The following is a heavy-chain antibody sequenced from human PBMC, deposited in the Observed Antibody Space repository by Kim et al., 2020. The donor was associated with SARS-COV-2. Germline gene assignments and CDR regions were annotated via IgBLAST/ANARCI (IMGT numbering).Heavy chain of an antibody. V-gene: IGHV3-11*06. CDR3: VRGRNYYESSGFCPDM. CDR2: ISSGGTYT. CDR1: GFTFSDYY. D-gene: IGHD3-22*01. J-gene: IGHJ3*02. Sequence: GGSLRLSCAASGFTFSDYYMTWIRQAPGKGLEWISFISSGGTYTNCADSVKGRFTISRDNAKNTVFLQMNSLRDGDTAVYFCVRGRNYYESSGFCPDMWGQGTKVTVSS.